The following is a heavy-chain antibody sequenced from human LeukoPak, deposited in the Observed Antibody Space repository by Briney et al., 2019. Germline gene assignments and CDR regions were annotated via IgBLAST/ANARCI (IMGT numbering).Heavy chain of an antibody. V-gene: IGHV3-48*03. CDR1: GFTFSSYE. J-gene: IGHJ4*02. Sequence: PGGSLRLSCAASGFTFSSYEMSWVRQAPGKGLEWVSYISTSGNTIYYVESVKGRFTIFRDNAKNSLYLQMNSLRAEDTAVYYCARDYCSGGSCFDYWGQGTLVTVSS. CDR2: ISTSGNTI. CDR3: ARDYCSGGSCFDY. D-gene: IGHD2-15*01.